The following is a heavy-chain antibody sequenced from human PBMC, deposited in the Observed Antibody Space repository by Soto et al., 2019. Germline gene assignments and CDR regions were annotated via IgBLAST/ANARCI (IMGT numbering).Heavy chain of an antibody. CDR1: GGSISSGGYS. V-gene: IGHV4-30-2*01. Sequence: PSEALSLTCAVSGGSISSGGYSWSWFRQPPGKGLEWIGYIYHSGSTYYNPSLKSRVTISVDRSKNQFSLKLSSMSAADTAVYYCARGQVVAAQHWGQGTLVTVSS. J-gene: IGHJ4*02. CDR3: ARGQVVAAQH. CDR2: IYHSGST. D-gene: IGHD2-15*01.